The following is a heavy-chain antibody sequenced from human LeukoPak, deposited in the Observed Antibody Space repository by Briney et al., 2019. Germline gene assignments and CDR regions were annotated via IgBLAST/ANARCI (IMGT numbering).Heavy chain of an antibody. CDR2: IKSKTDGGTT. Sequence: GGSLRLSCAASGFTFSNAWMSWVRQAPGKGLEWVGRIKSKTDGGTTDYAATVKGRFTISRDDSKNTLYLQMNSLKTEDTAVYYCWVVVVADSWFDPWGQGTLVTVSS. CDR1: GFTFSNAW. D-gene: IGHD2-15*01. V-gene: IGHV3-15*01. CDR3: WVVVVADSWFDP. J-gene: IGHJ5*02.